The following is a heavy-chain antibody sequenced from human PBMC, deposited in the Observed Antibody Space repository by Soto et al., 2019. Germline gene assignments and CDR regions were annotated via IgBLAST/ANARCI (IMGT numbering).Heavy chain of an antibody. V-gene: IGHV1-2*02. D-gene: IGHD6-13*01. CDR3: ATNPRMYSSSWDFDY. CDR1: GYTFTGYY. J-gene: IGHJ4*02. Sequence: ASVKVSCKASGYTFTGYYMHWVRQAPGQGLEWMGWINPNSGGTNYAQKFQGRVTMTRDTSISTAYMELSRLRSDDTAVYYCATNPRMYSSSWDFDYWGQGTLATVSS. CDR2: INPNSGGT.